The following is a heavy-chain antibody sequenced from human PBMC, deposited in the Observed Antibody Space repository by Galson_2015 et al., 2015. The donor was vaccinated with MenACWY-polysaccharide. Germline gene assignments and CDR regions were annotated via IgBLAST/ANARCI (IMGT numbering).Heavy chain of an antibody. CDR1: GFTFSSYW. CDR2: TNGDGGAT. V-gene: IGHV3-74*01. CDR3: ARADAKYCRGGNCFFNWFDP. Sequence: SLRLSCAASGFTFSSYWMHWVRQAPGKGLVWVSRTNGDGGATDYADSVKGRFTISRDNAKNTLYLQMNSLRAEDTAVYYCARADAKYCRGGNCFFNWFDPWGQGTLVTVSS. J-gene: IGHJ5*02. D-gene: IGHD2-15*01.